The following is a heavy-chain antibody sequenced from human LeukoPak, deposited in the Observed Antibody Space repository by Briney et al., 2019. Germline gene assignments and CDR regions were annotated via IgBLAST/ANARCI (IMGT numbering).Heavy chain of an antibody. V-gene: IGHV4-59*01. J-gene: IGHJ4*02. D-gene: IGHD1-7*01. CDR1: GGSISSYY. CDR2: IYYSGST. Sequence: SETLSLTCTVSGGSISSYYWSWIRQPPGKGLEWIGYIYYSGSTNYNPSLKSRVTISVDTSKNQFSLKLSSVTAADTAVYYCARARGWNYVEDFDCWGQGTLVTVSS. CDR3: ARARGWNYVEDFDC.